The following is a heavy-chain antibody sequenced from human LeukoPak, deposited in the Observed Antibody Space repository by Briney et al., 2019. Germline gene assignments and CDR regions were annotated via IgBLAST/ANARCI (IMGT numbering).Heavy chain of an antibody. CDR1: GFTFSDYY. V-gene: IGHV3-11*01. D-gene: IGHD3-22*01. Sequence: GGSLRLSCAASGFTFSDYYMSWIRQAPGKGLEWVSYISSSGSTIYYADSVKGRFTISRDNAKNSLYLQMNSLRAEDTAVYYCARDRDSSGYSSDAFDIWGPGTMVTVSS. CDR3: ARDRDSSGYSSDAFDI. CDR2: ISSSGSTI. J-gene: IGHJ3*02.